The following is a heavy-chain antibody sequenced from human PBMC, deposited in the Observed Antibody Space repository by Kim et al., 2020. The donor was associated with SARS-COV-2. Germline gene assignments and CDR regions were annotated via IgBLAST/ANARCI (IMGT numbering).Heavy chain of an antibody. CDR3: AKDYTAVCFGDHRYFDL. CDR2: ISGSGGST. Sequence: GGSLRLSCAASGFTFSSYAMSWVRQAPGKGLEWVSAISGSGGSTYYADSVKGRFTISRDNSKNTLYLQMNSLRAEDTAVYYCAKDYTAVCFGDHRYFDLWGRGTLVTVSS. J-gene: IGHJ2*01. V-gene: IGHV3-23*01. D-gene: IGHD3-10*01. CDR1: GFTFSSYA.